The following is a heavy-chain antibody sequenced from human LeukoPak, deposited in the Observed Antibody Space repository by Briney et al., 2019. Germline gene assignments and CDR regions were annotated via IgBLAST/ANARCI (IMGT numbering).Heavy chain of an antibody. CDR1: GYSISSGFY. CDR3: ARDYDSTSVFDY. Sequence: PSETLSLTCSVSGYSISSGFYWDWIRQPPGQGLEWIGSFHHSGSTPYNPSLNSRVSMSVDTSKNQFSLKLSSVTAADTAVYYCARDYDSTSVFDYWGQGTLVTVSS. J-gene: IGHJ4*02. D-gene: IGHD3-22*01. V-gene: IGHV4-38-2*02. CDR2: FHHSGST.